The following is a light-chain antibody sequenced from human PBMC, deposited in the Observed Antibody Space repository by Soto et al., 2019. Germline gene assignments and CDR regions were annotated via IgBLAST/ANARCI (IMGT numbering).Light chain of an antibody. J-gene: IGKJ4*01. V-gene: IGKV1-33*01. CDR2: DAS. Sequence: DIQMTQYPSSLSASVGDRVTITCQASQDISNYLNWYQQKPGKAPKLLIYDASNLETGVPSRFSGSGSGTDFTFTISSLQPEDIATYYCQQYDNLHTFGGGTKVDIK. CDR1: QDISNY. CDR3: QQYDNLHT.